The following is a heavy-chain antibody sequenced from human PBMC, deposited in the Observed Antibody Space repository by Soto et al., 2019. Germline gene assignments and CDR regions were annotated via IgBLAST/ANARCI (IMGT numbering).Heavy chain of an antibody. J-gene: IGHJ4*02. V-gene: IGHV1-18*04. Sequence: QVQLVQSGAEVKKAGASVKVSCKVYGYTFTSFGISWVRQAPGQGLEWMGWISGYNGNTDYAEKFQGRVTMTTDTSTSTAHMELRSLRSDDTATYYCARGGSYHATFDYWGQGTLVTVSS. CDR2: ISGYNGNT. CDR3: ARGGSYHATFDY. CDR1: GYTFTSFG. D-gene: IGHD3-16*02.